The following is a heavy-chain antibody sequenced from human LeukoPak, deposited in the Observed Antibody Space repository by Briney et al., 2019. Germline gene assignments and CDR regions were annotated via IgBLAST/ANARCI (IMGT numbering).Heavy chain of an antibody. Sequence: TLSLTCTVSGGSISSGNYYWSWIRQPAGKGLEWIGRIYTSGSTNYNPSLKSRVTISVDTSKNQFSLKLSSVTAADTAVYYCARSYYYEEGFDYWGQGTLVTVSS. CDR2: IYTSGST. V-gene: IGHV4-61*02. D-gene: IGHD3-22*01. CDR1: GGSISSGNYY. CDR3: ARSYYYEEGFDY. J-gene: IGHJ4*02.